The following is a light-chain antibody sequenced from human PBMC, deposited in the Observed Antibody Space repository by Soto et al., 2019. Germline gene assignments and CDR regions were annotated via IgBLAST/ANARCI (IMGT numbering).Light chain of an antibody. J-gene: IGKJ2*01. Sequence: DIQRTQSPSSLSASVGDRVTITCRASQSISTWLAWYQQKPGKAPKLLIYKESSLESGVPSEFSGSGSGTEFTLTISSLQPDDFATYYCQQYISYPYTVGQGTKQQIK. CDR1: QSISTW. V-gene: IGKV1-5*03. CDR2: KES. CDR3: QQYISYPYT.